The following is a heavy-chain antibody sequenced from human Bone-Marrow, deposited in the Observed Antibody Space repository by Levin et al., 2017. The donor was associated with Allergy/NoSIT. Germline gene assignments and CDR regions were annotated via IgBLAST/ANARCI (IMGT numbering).Heavy chain of an antibody. V-gene: IGHV1-69*13. J-gene: IGHJ4*02. CDR1: GGTFNTYS. CDR2: IRPMFGSG. D-gene: IGHD3-10*01. Sequence: GASVKVSCRISGGTFNTYSIGWVRQAPGQGLEWMGGIRPMFGSGNYAQKFQGRLTITADEATRTSYMELSSLTSEDTAVYYCARDYGSGSSWGQGTLVTVSS. CDR3: ARDYGSGSS.